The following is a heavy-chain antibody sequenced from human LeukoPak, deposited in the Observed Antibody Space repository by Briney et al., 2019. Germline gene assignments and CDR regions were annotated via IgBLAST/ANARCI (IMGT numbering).Heavy chain of an antibody. D-gene: IGHD2-15*01. V-gene: IGHV1-18*01. CDR2: ISAYNGNT. CDR1: GYPFTSYG. CDR3: ASTSPCSGGSCYPFGY. Sequence: ASVKVSCKASGYPFTSYGISWVRQAPGQGLESMGWISAYNGNTNYAQKLQGRVTMTTDTSTSTAYMELRSLRSVHTDVYSCASTSPCSGGSCYPFGYWGQGTLVTVSS. J-gene: IGHJ4*02.